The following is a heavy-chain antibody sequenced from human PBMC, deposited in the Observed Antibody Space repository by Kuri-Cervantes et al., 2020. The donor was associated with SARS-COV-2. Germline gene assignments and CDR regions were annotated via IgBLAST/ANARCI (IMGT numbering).Heavy chain of an antibody. V-gene: IGHV4-4*07. CDR3: ARQDLMMEIDY. CDR2: IYTSGST. CDR1: GGSISSYY. J-gene: IGHJ4*02. Sequence: ESLKISCTVSGGSISSYYWSWIRQPAGKGLVWIGRIYTSGSTNYNPSLKSRVTISVDTSKNQFSLKLSSVTAADTAVYYCARQDLMMEIDYWGQGTLVTVSS. D-gene: IGHD1-1*01.